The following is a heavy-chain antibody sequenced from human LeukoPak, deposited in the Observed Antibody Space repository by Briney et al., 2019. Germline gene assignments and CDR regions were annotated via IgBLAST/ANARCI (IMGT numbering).Heavy chain of an antibody. CDR3: ARDEFRGSYYYDSSGYPVDY. Sequence: KPSETLSLTCTVSGDSVSRGYYCGWIRQPPGKGLEWIGSISHGGAAHDSVTTFYNPSLKSRVTMSVDTSKNQFSLKLSSVTAADTAVYYCARDEFRGSYYYDSSGYPVDYWGQGTLVTVSS. D-gene: IGHD3-22*01. V-gene: IGHV4-38-2*02. CDR2: ISHGGAAHDSVTT. CDR1: GDSVSRGYY. J-gene: IGHJ4*02.